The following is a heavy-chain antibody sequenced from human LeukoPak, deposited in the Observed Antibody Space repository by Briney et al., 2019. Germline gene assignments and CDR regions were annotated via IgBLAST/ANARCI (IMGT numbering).Heavy chain of an antibody. V-gene: IGHV4-31*03. CDR2: IYYSGST. CDR3: TRILIAVAGTRAFDI. CDR1: GGSISSGGYY. Sequence: SQTLSLTCTVSGGSISSGGYYWSWIRQHPGKGLEWIGYIYYSGSTYYNPSFKSRVTISVDTSKNQFSLKLSSVTAADTAVYYCTRILIAVAGTRAFDIWGQGTMVTVSS. D-gene: IGHD6-19*01. J-gene: IGHJ3*02.